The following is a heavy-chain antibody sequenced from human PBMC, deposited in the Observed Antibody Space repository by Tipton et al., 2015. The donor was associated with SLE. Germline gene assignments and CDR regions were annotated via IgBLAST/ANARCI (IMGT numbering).Heavy chain of an antibody. D-gene: IGHD1-26*01. CDR1: GFIFSDYY. CDR3: AREGQWEPPRGNWFDP. V-gene: IGHV3-11*05. Sequence: GSLRLSCAASGFIFSDYYMGWIRQAPGRGLEWVSYISGGSSSRFYTRYADSVKDRFTISRDNARNSLYLQMNSLRADDTALYYCAREGQWEPPRGNWFDPWGQGTLVTVSS. J-gene: IGHJ5*02. CDR2: ISGGSSSRFYT.